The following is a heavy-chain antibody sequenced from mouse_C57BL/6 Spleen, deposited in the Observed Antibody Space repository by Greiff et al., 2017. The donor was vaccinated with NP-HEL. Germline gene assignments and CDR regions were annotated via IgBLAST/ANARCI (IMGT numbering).Heavy chain of an antibody. V-gene: IGHV1-15*01. CDR1: GYTFTDYE. CDR2: IDPETGGT. CDR3: TRGDY. Sequence: VKLQESGAELVRPGASVTLSCKASGYTFTDYEMHWVKQTPVHGLEWIGAIDPETGGTAYNQKFKGKAILTADKSSSTAYMELGSLTSEDSAVYYCTRGDYWGQGTLVTVSA. J-gene: IGHJ3*01.